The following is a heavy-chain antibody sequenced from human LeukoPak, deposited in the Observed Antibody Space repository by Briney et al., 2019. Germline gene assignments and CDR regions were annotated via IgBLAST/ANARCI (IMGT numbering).Heavy chain of an antibody. Sequence: QPGGSLRLSCAAPGFTFSTYWMAWVRQAPGKGLEWVANIKGDESARHQADSVKGRFTISRDNTQNSVYLQMSSLRGEDTAVYYCARDVVGSLDYWGQGTLVTVSS. D-gene: IGHD1-26*01. CDR3: ARDVVGSLDY. J-gene: IGHJ4*02. CDR2: IKGDESAR. CDR1: GFTFSTYW. V-gene: IGHV3-7*01.